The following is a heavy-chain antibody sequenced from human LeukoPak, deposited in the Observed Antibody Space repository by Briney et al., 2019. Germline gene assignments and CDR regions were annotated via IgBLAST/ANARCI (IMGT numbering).Heavy chain of an antibody. CDR3: ARGPYSSGWYGQEVDY. J-gene: IGHJ4*02. D-gene: IGHD6-19*01. CDR2: INSDGSST. V-gene: IGHV3-74*01. CDR1: GFTFSSYW. Sequence: GGSLRLSCAASGFTFSSYWMHWVRQAPGKGLVWVSRINSDGSSTSYADSVKGRFTISRDNAKNTLYLQMNSLRAEDTAVYYCARGPYSSGWYGQEVDYWGERTLVTVSS.